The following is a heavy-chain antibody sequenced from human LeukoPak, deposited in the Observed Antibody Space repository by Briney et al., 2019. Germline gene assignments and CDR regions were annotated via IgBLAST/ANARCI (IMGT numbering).Heavy chain of an antibody. D-gene: IGHD3-10*01. J-gene: IGHJ4*02. CDR2: IYYSGST. Sequence: PSETLSLTCTVSGGSISSSRYYWSWIRQPPGKGQEWIGSIYYSGSTYYNLSLKSRVTISVDTSKNQFSLKLSSVTAADTAVYYCARGRDLPSDYWGQGTLVTVSS. CDR3: ARGRDLPSDY. CDR1: GGSISSSRYY. V-gene: IGHV4-39*01.